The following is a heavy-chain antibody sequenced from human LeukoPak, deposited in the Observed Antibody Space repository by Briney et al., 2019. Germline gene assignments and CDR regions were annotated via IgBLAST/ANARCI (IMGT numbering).Heavy chain of an antibody. CDR3: ARDIGYRFDY. Sequence: SQTLSLTCAISGDSVSSNSAAWNWIRQSPSIGLEWLGRTYYRSKWYNDYAVSVKGRMTVNPDTSKNQFSLQLNSVTPEDTAVYYCARDIGYRFDYWGQGTLVTVSS. J-gene: IGHJ4*02. D-gene: IGHD5-12*01. CDR1: GDSVSSNSAA. V-gene: IGHV6-1*01. CDR2: TYYRSKWYN.